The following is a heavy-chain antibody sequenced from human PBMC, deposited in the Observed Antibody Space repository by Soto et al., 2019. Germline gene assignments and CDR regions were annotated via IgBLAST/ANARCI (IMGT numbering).Heavy chain of an antibody. CDR3: ARVVGSSGYYYGGYFDY. CDR2: IYYSGST. J-gene: IGHJ4*02. Sequence: PSETLSLTCTVSGGSISSYYWSWIRQPPGKGLEWIGYIYYSGSTNYNPSLKSRVTISVDTSKNQFSLKLSSVTAADTAEYYCARVVGSSGYYYGGYFDYWGQGTLVTVSS. V-gene: IGHV4-59*01. CDR1: GGSISSYY. D-gene: IGHD3-22*01.